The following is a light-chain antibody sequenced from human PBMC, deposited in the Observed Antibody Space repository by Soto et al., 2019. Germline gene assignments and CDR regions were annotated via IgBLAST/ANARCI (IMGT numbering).Light chain of an antibody. CDR1: STDVGAYND. Sequence: QSALTQPASVSGSPGQSITISCTGTSTDVGAYNDVSWYQQHPGKAPRLVIYEVSNRPSGISHRFSGSKSGNTASLTISGLQDVDEADYYCCSFTSLAGVFGGGTKLTVL. J-gene: IGLJ2*01. CDR2: EVS. V-gene: IGLV2-14*01. CDR3: CSFTSLAGV.